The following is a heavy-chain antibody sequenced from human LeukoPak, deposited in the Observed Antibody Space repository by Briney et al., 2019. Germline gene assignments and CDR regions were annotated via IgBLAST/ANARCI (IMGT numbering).Heavy chain of an antibody. V-gene: IGHV4-34*01. J-gene: IGHJ2*01. CDR1: GGSFSGYY. CDR2: INHSGST. Sequence: PSETLSLTCAVYGGSFSGYYWSWIRQPPGKGLEWIGEINHSGSTNYNPSLKSRVTISVDTSKNQFSLKLSSVTAADTAVYYCARADSSGYYLFGGFDLWGRGTLVTVSS. CDR3: ARADSSGYYLFGGFDL. D-gene: IGHD3-22*01.